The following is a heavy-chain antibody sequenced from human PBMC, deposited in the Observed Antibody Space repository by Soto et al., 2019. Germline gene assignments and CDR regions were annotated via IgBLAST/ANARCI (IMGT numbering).Heavy chain of an antibody. CDR2: MNPNSGNT. D-gene: IGHD2-15*01. CDR3: ARVTYCSGGSCYGAHWFDP. J-gene: IGHJ5*02. V-gene: IGHV1-8*01. Sequence: ASVKVSCKASGYTFTSYDINWVRQATGQGLELMGWMNPNSGNTGYAQKFQGRVTMTRNTSISTAYMELSSLRSEDTAVYYCARVTYCSGGSCYGAHWFDPWGQGTLVTVSS. CDR1: GYTFTSYD.